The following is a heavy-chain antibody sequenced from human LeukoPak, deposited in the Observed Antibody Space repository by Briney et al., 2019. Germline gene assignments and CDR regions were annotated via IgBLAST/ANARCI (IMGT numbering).Heavy chain of an antibody. CDR1: GGTFSSYA. V-gene: IGHV1-69*01. J-gene: IGHJ3*02. Sequence: RASVKVSCKASGGTFSSYAISWVRQAPGQGREWMGGIIPIFGTANYAQKFQGRVTITAHESTRTAYMELSSLRSEDTAVYYCAGGMTTVTYDAFDIWGQGTMVTVSS. CDR3: AGGMTTVTYDAFDI. CDR2: IIPIFGTA. D-gene: IGHD4-11*01.